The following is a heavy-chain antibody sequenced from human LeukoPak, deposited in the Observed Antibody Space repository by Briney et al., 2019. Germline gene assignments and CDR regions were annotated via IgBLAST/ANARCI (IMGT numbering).Heavy chain of an antibody. CDR2: IYYSGST. D-gene: IGHD3-22*01. CDR1: GGSISSGSYF. CDR3: ARVVVADDSSGQYHLYFDY. V-gene: IGHV4-61*10. J-gene: IGHJ4*02. Sequence: SETLSLTCTVSGGSISSGSYFWNWIRQPAGKGLEWIGYIYYSGSTNYNPSLKSRVTISVDTSKNQFSLKLSSVTAADTAVYYCARVVVADDSSGQYHLYFDYWGQGTLVTVSS.